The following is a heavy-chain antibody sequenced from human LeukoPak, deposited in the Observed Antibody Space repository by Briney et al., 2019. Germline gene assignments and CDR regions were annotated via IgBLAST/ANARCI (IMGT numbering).Heavy chain of an antibody. CDR1: GYTFTGPT. D-gene: IGHD6-6*01. J-gene: IGHJ3*02. CDR2: IYPYSGDT. Sequence: GASVTLSCTASGYTFTGPTIHWVRQAPGQGLEWTGCIYPYSGDTNYAQNFKGRVNMSRDTSISTAYMVVSSLKSDDTAVYFCARDRDSGSSFDIWGQGTMLTVSS. V-gene: IGHV1-2*02. CDR3: ARDRDSGSSFDI.